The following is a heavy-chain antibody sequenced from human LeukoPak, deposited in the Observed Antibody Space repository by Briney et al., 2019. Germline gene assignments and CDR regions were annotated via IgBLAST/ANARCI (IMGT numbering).Heavy chain of an antibody. V-gene: IGHV3-23*01. CDR1: GFTFSRYA. D-gene: IGHD6-13*01. J-gene: IGHJ4*02. CDR2: ISGRGGRT. Sequence: GGSLRLSCTASGFTFSRYAMSWARQVPGKGLEWVSDISGRGGRTDYRDSVKGRFTISRDNSRNTVYLQMNSLRAEDTAVYYCAKTGTPWYYFDYWGQGTLITVSS. CDR3: AKTGTPWYYFDY.